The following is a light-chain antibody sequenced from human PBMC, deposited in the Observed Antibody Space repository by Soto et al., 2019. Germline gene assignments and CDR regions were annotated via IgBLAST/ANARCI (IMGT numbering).Light chain of an antibody. J-gene: IGKJ1*01. V-gene: IGKV3-15*01. CDR3: QQYHIWPPWT. CDR1: QRIDTN. Sequence: EIVMTQSPATLSVSPGEGATLSCRSSQRIDTNLAWYQQKPGQAPRLLIYDASTRATGIPARISGSGAGTEFTLTISSLQSEDFAVYYCQQYHIWPPWTSGQGTKVDIK. CDR2: DAS.